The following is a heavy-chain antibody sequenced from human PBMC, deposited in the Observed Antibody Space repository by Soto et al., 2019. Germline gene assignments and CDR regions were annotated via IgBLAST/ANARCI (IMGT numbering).Heavy chain of an antibody. Sequence: QITLKESGPTLVKPTQTLTLTCTFSGFSLSTDRVGVGWIRQPPGKALDWLAVIYWDDSKTYSPSLKSRLTITKDTPKNQAVLTMTNMDPVDTATYYCAHAYGGRSLYWGQGTLVTVSS. CDR3: AHAYGGRSLY. CDR1: GFSLSTDRVG. J-gene: IGHJ4*02. CDR2: IYWDDSK. D-gene: IGHD1-26*01. V-gene: IGHV2-5*02.